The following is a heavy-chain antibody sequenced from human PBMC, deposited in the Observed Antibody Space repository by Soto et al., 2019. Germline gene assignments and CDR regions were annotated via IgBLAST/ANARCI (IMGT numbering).Heavy chain of an antibody. CDR2: ISGSGGST. J-gene: IGHJ6*03. CDR3: VQLERPYYYYYYMDV. Sequence: GGSLRLSCAASGFTFSSYAMSWVRQAPGKGLEWVSAISGSGGSTYYADSVKGRFTISRDNSKNTLYLQMNSLRAEDTAVYYCVQLERPYYYYYYMDVWGKGTTVTVAS. CDR1: GFTFSSYA. D-gene: IGHD1-1*01. V-gene: IGHV3-23*01.